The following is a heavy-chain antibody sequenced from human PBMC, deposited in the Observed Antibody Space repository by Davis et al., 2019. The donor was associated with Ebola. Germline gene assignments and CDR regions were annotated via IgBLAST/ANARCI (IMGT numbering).Heavy chain of an antibody. CDR2: ISGSGRT. Sequence: SETLSLTCTVSDGSISGHYWNWFRQPPGKGLEWIGFISGSGRTSYSPSLKSRITISADTSKNQFSLNLSSVTAADSAVYYCARGGLVPAALYLWGQGTMVTVSS. D-gene: IGHD3/OR15-3a*01. CDR1: DGSISGHY. CDR3: ARGGLVPAALYL. J-gene: IGHJ3*01. V-gene: IGHV4-59*11.